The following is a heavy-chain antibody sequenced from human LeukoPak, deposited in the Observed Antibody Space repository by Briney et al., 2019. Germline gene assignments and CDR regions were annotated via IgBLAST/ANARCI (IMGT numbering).Heavy chain of an antibody. V-gene: IGHV3-21*01. Sequence: GGSLRLSCAASGFTFSSYSMNWVRQAPGKGLEWVSSISSSSSYIYYADSVKGRFTISRDNAKNSLYLQMSSLGAEDTAVYYCARLGSSGYYYLDYWGQGTLVTVSS. CDR1: GFTFSSYS. CDR2: ISSSSSYI. CDR3: ARLGSSGYYYLDY. D-gene: IGHD3-22*01. J-gene: IGHJ4*02.